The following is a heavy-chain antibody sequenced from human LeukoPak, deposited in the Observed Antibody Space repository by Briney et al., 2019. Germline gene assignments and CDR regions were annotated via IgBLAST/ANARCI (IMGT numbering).Heavy chain of an antibody. D-gene: IGHD3-10*01. CDR2: ISTTSSYI. Sequence: GESLRLSCAASGFTFSSYTMNWVRQAPGKGLEWVSSISTTSSYIYYADSVKGRFTISRDNAKDSLYLQMNSLRAEDTAVYYCATAYSNYGYCLDYWGQGSLVTVSS. CDR1: GFTFSSYT. V-gene: IGHV3-21*01. J-gene: IGHJ4*02. CDR3: ATAYSNYGYCLDY.